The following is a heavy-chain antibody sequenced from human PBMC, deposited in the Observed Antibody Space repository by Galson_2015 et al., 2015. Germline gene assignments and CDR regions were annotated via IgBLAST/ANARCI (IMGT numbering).Heavy chain of an antibody. D-gene: IGHD3-9*01. V-gene: IGHV1-18*01. J-gene: IGHJ4*02. CDR1: GYTFTSYG. Sequence: SVKVSCKASGYTFTSYGISWVRQAPGQGLGWTGWISAYNGNTNYAQKLQGRVTMTTDTSTSTAYMELRSLRSDDTAVYYCARDYRTYYDILTGYSDYWGQGTLVTVSS. CDR2: ISAYNGNT. CDR3: ARDYRTYYDILTGYSDY.